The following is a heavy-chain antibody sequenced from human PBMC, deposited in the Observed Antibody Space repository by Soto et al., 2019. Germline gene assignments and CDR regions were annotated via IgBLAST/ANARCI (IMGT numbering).Heavy chain of an antibody. CDR3: ARGRYGDY. CDR2: ISANNGNT. J-gene: IGHJ4*02. CDR1: GYGFTTYG. V-gene: IGHV1-18*01. D-gene: IGHD1-1*01. Sequence: QVHLVQSGAEVKKPGASVKVSCKGSGYGFTTYGITWVRQAPGQGLEWMAWISANNGNTNYAQKLQGRVTGTRDTSTSTAYMELRSLRSDDTAVYYCARGRYGDYWGQGALVTVSS.